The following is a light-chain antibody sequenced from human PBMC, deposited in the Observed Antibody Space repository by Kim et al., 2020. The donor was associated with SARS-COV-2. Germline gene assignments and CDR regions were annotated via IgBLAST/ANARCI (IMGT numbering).Light chain of an antibody. Sequence: GQSITLSCSGTSSDVGSYNLVSWYQHHPGKAPKLMVYEVTERPSGVSNRFSGSKSGNTASLTISGLQAADEADYYCCSYSPSTTVVFGGGTKLTVL. J-gene: IGLJ3*02. CDR3: CSYSPSTTVV. V-gene: IGLV2-23*02. CDR2: EVT. CDR1: SSDVGSYNL.